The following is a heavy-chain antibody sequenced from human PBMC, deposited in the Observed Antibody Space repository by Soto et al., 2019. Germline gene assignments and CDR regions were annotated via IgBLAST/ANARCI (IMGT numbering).Heavy chain of an antibody. CDR2: ISSSSSYT. D-gene: IGHD3-22*01. CDR3: ARDGYYDSSGYYYGAFDI. V-gene: IGHV3-11*06. J-gene: IGHJ3*02. Sequence: PGGSLRLSCAASGFTFSDYYMSWIRQAPGKGLEWVSYISSSSSYTNYADSVKGRFTISRDNAKNSLYLQMNSLRAEDTAVYYCARDGYYDSSGYYYGAFDIWGQGTMVTVSS. CDR1: GFTFSDYY.